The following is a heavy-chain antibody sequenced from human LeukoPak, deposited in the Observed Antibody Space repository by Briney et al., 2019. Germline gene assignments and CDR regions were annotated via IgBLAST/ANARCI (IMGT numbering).Heavy chain of an antibody. CDR1: GFTFDDYA. D-gene: IGHD1-26*01. Sequence: PGRSLRLSCAASGFTFDDYAMHWVRQAPGKGLEWVSGISWNSGSIGYADSVKGRFTISRDNAKNSLYLQMNSLRAEDTALYYCAKGHTLYSGSYYNWFDPWGQGTLVTVSS. V-gene: IGHV3-9*01. CDR2: ISWNSGSI. J-gene: IGHJ5*02. CDR3: AKGHTLYSGSYYNWFDP.